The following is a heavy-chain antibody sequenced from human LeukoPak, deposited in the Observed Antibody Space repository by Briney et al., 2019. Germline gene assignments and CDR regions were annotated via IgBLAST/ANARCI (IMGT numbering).Heavy chain of an antibody. D-gene: IGHD3-10*01. Sequence: SETLSLTCSVYGGSFSGYYWSWIRQPPGKGLEWIGEINHSGSTNYNPSLKSRVTISVDTSKNQFSLKLSSVTAADTAVYYCASERTYGSGSRFDPWGQGTLVTVSS. J-gene: IGHJ5*02. CDR1: GGSFSGYY. CDR2: INHSGST. CDR3: ASERTYGSGSRFDP. V-gene: IGHV4-34*01.